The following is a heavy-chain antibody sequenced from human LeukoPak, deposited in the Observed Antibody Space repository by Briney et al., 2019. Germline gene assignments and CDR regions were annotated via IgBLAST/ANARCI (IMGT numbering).Heavy chain of an antibody. J-gene: IGHJ5*02. CDR3: ARLLCDGDYL. Sequence: PSETLSLTCTVSGGSISSSSYYWGWIRQPPGKGLEWIGSIYYSGSTYYNPSLKSRVTISVDTSKNQFSLKLSSVTAADTAVYYCARLLCDGDYLWGQGTLVTVSS. D-gene: IGHD4-17*01. CDR2: IYYSGST. V-gene: IGHV4-39*01. CDR1: GGSISSSSYY.